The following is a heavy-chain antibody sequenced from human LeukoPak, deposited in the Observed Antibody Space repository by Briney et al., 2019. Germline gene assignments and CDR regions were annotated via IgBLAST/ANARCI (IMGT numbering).Heavy chain of an antibody. CDR3: ARFYDSSGYYFFDY. V-gene: IGHV1-46*01. CDR2: INPSGGST. J-gene: IGHJ4*02. CDR1: GYTLTELS. Sequence: ASVKVSCKVSGYTLTELSMHWVRQAPGQGLEWMGIINPSGGSTSYAQKFQGRVTMTRDTSTSTVYMELSSLRSEDTAVYYCARFYDSSGYYFFDYWGQGTLVTVSS. D-gene: IGHD3-22*01.